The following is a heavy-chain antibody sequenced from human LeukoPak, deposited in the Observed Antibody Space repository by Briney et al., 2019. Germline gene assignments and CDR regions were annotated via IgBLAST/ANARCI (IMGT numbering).Heavy chain of an antibody. V-gene: IGHV1-24*01. J-gene: IGHJ6*02. Sequence: ASVKVSCKVSGYTLTDLSIHWVRQAPGKGLEWMGGFDPEEGGTIYAQKFQGRVTMKEDTSTGTAYMELSSLRSEDTAVYYCAVGYCSSTSCYDSPNYCYYYGMDVWGQGTTVTVSS. D-gene: IGHD2-2*03. CDR1: GYTLTDLS. CDR3: AVGYCSSTSCYDSPNYCYYYGMDV. CDR2: FDPEEGGT.